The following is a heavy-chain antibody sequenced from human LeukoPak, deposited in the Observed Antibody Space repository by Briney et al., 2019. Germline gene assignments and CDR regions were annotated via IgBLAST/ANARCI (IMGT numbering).Heavy chain of an antibody. J-gene: IGHJ3*02. CDR2: IYHTGST. CDR3: ARSYYSDNSAYYYLDAFDI. V-gene: IGHV4-59*01. Sequence: SETLSLTCTVSVGSISSYYWSWIRQPPGKGLEWIAYIYHTGSTNYNPSLKSRVTISGDTSKNQFPLKLSSVTAADTAVYYCARSYYSDNSAYYYLDAFDIWGQGTMVTVSS. CDR1: VGSISSYY. D-gene: IGHD3-22*01.